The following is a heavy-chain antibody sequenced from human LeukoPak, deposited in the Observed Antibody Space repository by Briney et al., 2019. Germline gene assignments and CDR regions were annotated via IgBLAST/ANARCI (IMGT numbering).Heavy chain of an antibody. J-gene: IGHJ4*02. CDR2: INWNGGST. CDR3: ARGLEITIFGVVIIWGSFDY. V-gene: IGHV3-20*04. CDR1: GFSFDDYG. D-gene: IGHD3-3*01. Sequence: GGSLRLSCAASGFSFDDYGMSWVRQAPGKGLEWVSGINWNGGSTGYGDSVKGRFTISRDNARNSLYLQMNSLRAEDTVLYYCARGLEITIFGVVIIWGSFDYWGQGTLVTVSS.